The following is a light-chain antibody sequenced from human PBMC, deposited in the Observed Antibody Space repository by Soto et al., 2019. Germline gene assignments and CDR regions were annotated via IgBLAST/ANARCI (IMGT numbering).Light chain of an antibody. Sequence: EIVLTQSPGTLSLSPVDRATLSCRASQSVSSSYLAWYQQKPGQAPRLLIYGASSRATGIPDRFSGSGSGTDFTLTISRLEPEDFAVYYCQQYGSSPPWTFGQGTKVDI. CDR1: QSVSSSY. V-gene: IGKV3-20*01. CDR2: GAS. CDR3: QQYGSSPPWT. J-gene: IGKJ1*01.